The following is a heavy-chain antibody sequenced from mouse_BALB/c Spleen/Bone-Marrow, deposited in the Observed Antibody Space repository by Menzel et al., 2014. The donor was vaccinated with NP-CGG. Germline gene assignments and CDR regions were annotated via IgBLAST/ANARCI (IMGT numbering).Heavy chain of an antibody. D-gene: IGHD2-10*01. CDR2: IRNKANGYTT. CDR3: ARAYSYYFDY. CDR1: GFTFTDHY. Sequence: EVKLVESGGGLVQPGGFLRLSCATSGFTFTDHYVSWVRQPPGKALEWLGFIRNKANGYTTEYSASVKGRFTISRDNSQSIVYLQMNTLRAEDSATYYCARAYSYYFDYWGQGTTLTVSS. V-gene: IGHV7-3*02. J-gene: IGHJ2*01.